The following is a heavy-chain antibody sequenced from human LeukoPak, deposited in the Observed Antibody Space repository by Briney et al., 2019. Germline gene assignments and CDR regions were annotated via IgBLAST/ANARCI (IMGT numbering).Heavy chain of an antibody. Sequence: SETLSLTCTVSGGSISSGDYYWSWIRQPPGKGLEWIGYIYHSGSTYYNPSLKSRVTISVDRSKNQFSLKLSSVTAADTAVYYCARVRGGYCSGGSCKYNWFDPWGQGTLVTVSS. CDR2: IYHSGST. CDR3: ARVRGGYCSGGSCKYNWFDP. V-gene: IGHV4-30-2*01. CDR1: GGSISSGDYY. J-gene: IGHJ5*02. D-gene: IGHD2-15*01.